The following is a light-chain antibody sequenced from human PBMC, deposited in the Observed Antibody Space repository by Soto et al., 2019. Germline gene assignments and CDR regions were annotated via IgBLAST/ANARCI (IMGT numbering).Light chain of an antibody. CDR3: QQYGISQNT. J-gene: IGKJ2*01. CDR2: GAS. CDR1: QSVSSGY. V-gene: IGKV3-20*01. Sequence: ETVMTQSPGTLSLSPGERATLSCRASQSVSSGYLAWYQQKPGQAPRPLIFGASNRATGIPDRFTGSGSGTDVTLTISRLEPEDFAVYYCQQYGISQNTFGQGTKLEIK.